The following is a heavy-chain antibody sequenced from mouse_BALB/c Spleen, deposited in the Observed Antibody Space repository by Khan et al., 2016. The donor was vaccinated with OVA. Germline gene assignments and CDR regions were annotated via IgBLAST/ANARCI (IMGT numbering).Heavy chain of an antibody. Sequence: EVQRVESGAELVKPGASVKLSCTASGFNIKDTYIHWVKQRPEQGLEWIGRIAPANGNTKYDPRFQGKATITADTSSNTSYLKLSSRKSEDSSDYSCAHPSYDPRYFEVWGAGTTVTVSS. CDR3: AHPSYDPRYFEV. CDR2: IAPANGNT. CDR1: GFNIKDTY. V-gene: IGHV14-3*02. D-gene: IGHD2-3*01. J-gene: IGHJ1*01.